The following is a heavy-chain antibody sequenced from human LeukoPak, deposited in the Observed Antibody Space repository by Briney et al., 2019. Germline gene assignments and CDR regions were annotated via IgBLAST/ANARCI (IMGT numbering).Heavy chain of an antibody. J-gene: IGHJ2*01. CDR1: GFTFSSYW. D-gene: IGHD5-12*01. V-gene: IGHV3-7*01. Sequence: PGGSLRLSCAASGFTFSSYWMSWVRQAPGKGLEWVANIKQDGSEKYYVDSVKGRFTISRDNAKNSLYLQMNSLRAEDTAVYYCARGRVNSGYDYSWYFDLWGRGTTVTVSS. CDR3: ARGRVNSGYDYSWYFDL. CDR2: IKQDGSEK.